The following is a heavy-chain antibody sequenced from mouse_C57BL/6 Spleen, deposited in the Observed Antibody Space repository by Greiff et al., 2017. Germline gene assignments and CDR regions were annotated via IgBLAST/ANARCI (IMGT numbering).Heavy chain of an antibody. Sequence: DVKLQESGGGLVKPGGSLKLSCAASGFTFSSYAMSWVRQTPEKRLEWVATISDGGSYTYYPDNVKGRFTISRDNAKNNLYLQMSHLKSEDTAMYYCARADYGSSPFDYWGQGTTLTVSS. D-gene: IGHD1-1*01. J-gene: IGHJ2*01. CDR1: GFTFSSYA. CDR2: ISDGGSYT. V-gene: IGHV5-4*03. CDR3: ARADYGSSPFDY.